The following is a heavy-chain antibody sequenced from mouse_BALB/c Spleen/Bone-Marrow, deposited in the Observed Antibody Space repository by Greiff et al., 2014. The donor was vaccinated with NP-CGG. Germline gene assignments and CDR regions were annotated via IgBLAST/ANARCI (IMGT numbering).Heavy chain of an antibody. CDR3: AISYVNWYFDV. J-gene: IGHJ1*01. D-gene: IGHD2-10*02. CDR1: GYKFTDYN. Sequence: EQLQQSVPEQVKPGHTAKISCKASGYKFTDYNMHWVKQSHGKSLEWIGYIYPYNGGTGYNQKFKSNATLTVDNSSSTAYMELRSLTSEYSAVYYCAISYVNWYFDVWGAGSTVTFPS. CDR2: IYPYNGGT. V-gene: IGHV1S29*02.